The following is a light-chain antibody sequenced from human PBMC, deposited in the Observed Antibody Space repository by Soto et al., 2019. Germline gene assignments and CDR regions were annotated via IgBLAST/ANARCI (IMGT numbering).Light chain of an antibody. CDR3: QHYNSYSEA. V-gene: IGKV1-5*03. CDR2: KAS. Sequence: DIQMTQSPSSGSASVVYRVTITCRASQGISSWLAWYQQKPGKAPKLLIYKASTLKSGVPSRFSGSGSGTEFTLTISSLQPDHFATYYCQHYNSYSEAFGQGTKVDIK. CDR1: QGISSW. J-gene: IGKJ1*01.